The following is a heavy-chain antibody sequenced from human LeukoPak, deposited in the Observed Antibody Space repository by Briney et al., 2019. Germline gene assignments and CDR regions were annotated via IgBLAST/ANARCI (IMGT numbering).Heavy chain of an antibody. CDR3: ARGQYQHDILTDFDY. CDR1: GYTFTIYG. CDR2: ISAYNGNT. Sequence: ASVKVSCKASGYTFTIYGISWVRQAPGQGLEWMGWISAYNGNTNYAQKLEGRVTMTTDTSTSTAYMELRSLRSDDTAVYYCARGQYQHDILTDFDYWGQGTLVTVSS. V-gene: IGHV1-18*01. J-gene: IGHJ4*02. D-gene: IGHD3-9*01.